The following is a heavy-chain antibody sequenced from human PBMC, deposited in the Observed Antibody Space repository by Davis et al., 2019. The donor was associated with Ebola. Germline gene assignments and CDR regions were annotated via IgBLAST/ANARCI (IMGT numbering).Heavy chain of an antibody. D-gene: IGHD4-11*01. V-gene: IGHV3-30*18. CDR2: ISHDGSNK. Sequence: GESLKISCAASGFTFSSYGMHWVRQAPGKGLEWVAVISHDGSNKYYADSVKGRFTISRDNSKNTLYLQMNSLRAEDTAVYYCANAPTTVTTLGMDVWGQGTTVTVSS. J-gene: IGHJ6*02. CDR1: GFTFSSYG. CDR3: ANAPTTVTTLGMDV.